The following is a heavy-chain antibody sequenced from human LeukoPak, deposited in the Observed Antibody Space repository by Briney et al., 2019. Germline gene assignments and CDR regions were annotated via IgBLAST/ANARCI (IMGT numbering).Heavy chain of an antibody. D-gene: IGHD3-16*01. J-gene: IGHJ4*02. Sequence: GGSLRLSCAASGFTFDDYAMHWVRQAPGKGLECVSLISGDGGSTYYADSVKGRFTISRDNGKNSLYLQMNSLRTEDTALYYCAKDPYDYGYFDYRGQGTLVTVSS. CDR2: ISGDGGST. V-gene: IGHV3-43*02. CDR1: GFTFDDYA. CDR3: AKDPYDYGYFDY.